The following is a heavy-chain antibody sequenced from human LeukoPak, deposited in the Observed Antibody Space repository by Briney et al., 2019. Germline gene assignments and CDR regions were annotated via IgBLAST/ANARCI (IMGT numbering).Heavy chain of an antibody. CDR2: ISGYNGNT. V-gene: IGHV1-18*01. Sequence: ASVKVSCKASGYTFTSYGISWVRQAPGQGLEWMGWISGYNGNTHSAQKLQGRVSMTTDTSTSTAYMELRSLRSDDTAVYYCARDRSPDFWSGDYRDAFDIWGQGTMVTVSS. D-gene: IGHD3-3*01. J-gene: IGHJ3*02. CDR1: GYTFTSYG. CDR3: ARDRSPDFWSGDYRDAFDI.